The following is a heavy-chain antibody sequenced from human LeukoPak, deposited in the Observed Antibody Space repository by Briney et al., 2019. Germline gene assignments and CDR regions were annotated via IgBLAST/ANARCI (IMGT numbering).Heavy chain of an antibody. CDR3: ARVGSTSWYLDY. D-gene: IGHD2-2*01. V-gene: IGHV3-11*04. Sequence: GGSLRLSCAASGFTFSDYYMSWIRQAPGKGLEWISYIGGSGATIYYADSVRGRFTISRDNAKNSLYLQMNSLRADDTAVYYCARVGSTSWYLDYWGQGTLVTVSS. CDR1: GFTFSDYY. J-gene: IGHJ4*02. CDR2: IGGSGATI.